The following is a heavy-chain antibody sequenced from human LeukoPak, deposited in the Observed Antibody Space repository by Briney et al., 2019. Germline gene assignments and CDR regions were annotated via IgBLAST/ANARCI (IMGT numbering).Heavy chain of an antibody. CDR2: IYYSGST. V-gene: IGHV4-31*03. CDR1: GDSICRGGYY. Sequence: PSETLSLTCTVSGDSICRGGYYWSWIRQHPGKGLEWIGYIYYSGSTYYNPSLKSRVTISVDTSKNQFSLKLSSVTAADTAVYYCARACRREVAGQCDYWGQGTLVTVSS. J-gene: IGHJ4*02. CDR3: ARACRREVAGQCDY. D-gene: IGHD6-19*01.